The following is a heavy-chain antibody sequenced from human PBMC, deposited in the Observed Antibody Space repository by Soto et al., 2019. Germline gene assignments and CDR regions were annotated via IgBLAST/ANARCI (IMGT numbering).Heavy chain of an antibody. CDR2: ISFDGSSK. CDR3: AKGTGYLEWLLGDPLDF. V-gene: IGHV3-30*18. J-gene: IGHJ4*02. CDR1: GFTFSDSG. Sequence: QVQLMESGGGVVQPGSSLSLSCAASGFTFSDSGMHWVRQAPGKGLEWVALISFDGSSKYFSDSVKGRFTISRDNSKNTLYLQLTSLRPEDTAVYYCAKGTGYLEWLLGDPLDFWGQGTLVAVSS. D-gene: IGHD3-3*01.